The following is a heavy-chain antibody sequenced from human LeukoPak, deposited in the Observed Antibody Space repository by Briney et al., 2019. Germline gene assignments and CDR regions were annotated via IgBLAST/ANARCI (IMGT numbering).Heavy chain of an antibody. V-gene: IGHV3-48*03. CDR3: AKYDGSSVAFDI. Sequence: PGGSLRLSCAASGFTFSSYEMNWVRQAPGKGLEWVSYISSSGSTIYYADSVKGRFTISRDNAKNSLYLQMNSLRAEDTALYYCAKYDGSSVAFDIWGQGTMVTVSS. CDR1: GFTFSSYE. D-gene: IGHD3-10*01. J-gene: IGHJ3*02. CDR2: ISSSGSTI.